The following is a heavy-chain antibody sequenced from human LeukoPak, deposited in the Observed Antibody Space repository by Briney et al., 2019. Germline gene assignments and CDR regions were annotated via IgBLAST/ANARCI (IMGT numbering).Heavy chain of an antibody. CDR1: GYSFTSYW. Sequence: RGESLKISCKGSGYSFTSYWIGWVRQMPGKGLEWMGIIYPGDSDTRYSPSFQGQVTISADKSISTAYLQWSSLKASDTAMYYRARWESADLSALGYWGQGTLVTVSS. J-gene: IGHJ4*02. CDR2: IYPGDSDT. D-gene: IGHD1-26*01. V-gene: IGHV5-51*01. CDR3: ARWESADLSALGY.